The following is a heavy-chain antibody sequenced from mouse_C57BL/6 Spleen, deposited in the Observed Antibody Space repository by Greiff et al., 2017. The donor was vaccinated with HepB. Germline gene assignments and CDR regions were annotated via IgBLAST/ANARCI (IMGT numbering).Heavy chain of an antibody. J-gene: IGHJ2*01. V-gene: IGHV1-26*01. CDR1: GYTFTDYY. D-gene: IGHD2-4*01. Sequence: EVQLQQSGPELVKPGASVKISCKASGYTFTDYYMNWVKQSHGKSLEWIGDINPNNGGTSYNQKFKGKATLTVDKSSSTAYMELRSLTSEDSAVYYCARPYDYDGGEFDYWGQGTTLTVSS. CDR2: INPNNGGT. CDR3: ARPYDYDGGEFDY.